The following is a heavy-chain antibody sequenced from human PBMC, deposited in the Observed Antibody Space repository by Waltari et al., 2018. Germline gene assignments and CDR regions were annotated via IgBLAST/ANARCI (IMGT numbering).Heavy chain of an antibody. CDR3: ARLWPWRGSIDY. J-gene: IGHJ4*02. CDR1: GGTISSLGPH. Sequence: QLQLQESGPGLVKPSETLSLACSVSGGTISSLGPHWGWIRQPPGNGREWLGTIYYTGDIYYNSSLQSRVTLSVDTSKNQISLKLTSVTAADTAVYYCARLWPWRGSIDYWGQGTLVTVSS. D-gene: IGHD2-21*01. CDR2: IYYTGDI. V-gene: IGHV4-39*01.